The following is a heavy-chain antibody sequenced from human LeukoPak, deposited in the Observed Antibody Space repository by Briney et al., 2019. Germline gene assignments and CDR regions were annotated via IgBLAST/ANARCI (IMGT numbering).Heavy chain of an antibody. CDR3: AGGTGLTSYDTNWFDP. D-gene: IGHD3-9*01. CDR1: GGSTSSSSYY. V-gene: IGHV4-39*01. Sequence: SETLSLTCTVSGGSTSSSSYYWGWIRQPPGKGLEWIGSIYYSGSTYYNPSLKSRVTISVDTSKNQFSLKLSSVTAADTAVYYCAGGTGLTSYDTNWFDPWGQGTLVTVSS. CDR2: IYYSGST. J-gene: IGHJ5*02.